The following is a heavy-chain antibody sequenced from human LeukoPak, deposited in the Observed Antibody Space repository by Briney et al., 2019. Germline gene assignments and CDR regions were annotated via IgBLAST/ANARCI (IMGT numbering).Heavy chain of an antibody. Sequence: ASLKVSCKASGYTFTGYYIHWVRQAPGQGLEWMGWISAYNGNTNYAQKLQGRVTMTTDTSTSTAYMELRSLRSDDTAVYYCARVSWGYYDYVWGSYPTRGEFDYWGQGTLVTVSS. CDR1: GYTFTGYY. CDR3: ARVSWGYYDYVWGSYPTRGEFDY. V-gene: IGHV1-18*04. CDR2: ISAYNGNT. D-gene: IGHD3-16*02. J-gene: IGHJ4*02.